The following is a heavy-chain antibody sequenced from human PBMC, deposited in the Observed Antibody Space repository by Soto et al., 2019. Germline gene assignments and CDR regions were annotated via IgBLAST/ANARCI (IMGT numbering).Heavy chain of an antibody. CDR1: GFTFSSYS. CDR3: ARLAHFDWLGYYYGMDV. D-gene: IGHD3-9*01. V-gene: IGHV3-48*02. CDR2: ISSSSTI. J-gene: IGHJ6*02. Sequence: GGSLRLSCAASGFTFSSYSMNWVRQAPGKGLEWVSYISSSSTIYYADSVKGRFTISRDNAKNSLYLQMNSLRDEDTAVYYCARLAHFDWLGYYYGMDVWGQGTTVTVSS.